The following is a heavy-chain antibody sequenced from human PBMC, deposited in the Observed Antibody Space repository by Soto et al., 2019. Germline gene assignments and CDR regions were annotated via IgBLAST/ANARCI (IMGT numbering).Heavy chain of an antibody. D-gene: IGHD3-22*01. CDR2: IYYSGST. Sequence: LSLTCTVSGGSISRGDYYWTWIRQPPGKGLEWIGYIYYSGSTYYNPSLKSRVTISVDTSKNQFSLKLSSVTAADTAVYYCARAGYYFGSSGYYYFDYWGQGTRVTVSS. V-gene: IGHV4-30-4*01. J-gene: IGHJ4*02. CDR3: ARAGYYFGSSGYYYFDY. CDR1: GGSISRGDYY.